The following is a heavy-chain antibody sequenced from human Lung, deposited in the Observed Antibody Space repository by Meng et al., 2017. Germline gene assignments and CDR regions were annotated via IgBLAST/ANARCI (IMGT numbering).Heavy chain of an antibody. CDR3: IAEIGPKSFDN. CDR2: ISYDGSGE. J-gene: IGHJ4*02. Sequence: QVQLAESGGALVQPGRSLRLSCAASGFSFSSHAMHWVRQAPGKGLEWVALISYDGSGEGYADSVKGRFTISRDNSKGTLYLQMDSLRPEDTAVYYCIAEIGPKSFDNWGQGTLVTVSS. V-gene: IGHV3-30*04. D-gene: IGHD3-22*01. CDR1: GFSFSSHA.